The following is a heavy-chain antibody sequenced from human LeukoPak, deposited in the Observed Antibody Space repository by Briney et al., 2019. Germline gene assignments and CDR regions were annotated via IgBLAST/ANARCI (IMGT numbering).Heavy chain of an antibody. CDR1: GFTFSSYS. D-gene: IGHD6-13*01. CDR3: ARVYSPGSSSWYPYYFDY. CDR2: ISSSSSYI. Sequence: GGSLRLSCAASGFTFSSYSMNWVRQAPGKGLEWVSSISSSSSYIYYADSVKGRFTISRDNAKNSLYLQMNSLRAEDTAVYYCARVYSPGSSSWYPYYFDYWGQGTLVTVSS. V-gene: IGHV3-21*01. J-gene: IGHJ4*02.